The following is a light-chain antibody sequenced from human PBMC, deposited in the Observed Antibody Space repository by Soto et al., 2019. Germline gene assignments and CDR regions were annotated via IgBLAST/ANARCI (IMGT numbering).Light chain of an antibody. CDR2: DAS. J-gene: IGKJ3*01. Sequence: EIVLTQSPATLSLSPGERATLSCRASQSVSSYLAWYQQKPGLAPRLLIYDASNRATGIPARFSGSGSGTDFTLTISSLVPEDFALYYCQQRSNWPLTFGPGTKVDIK. CDR3: QQRSNWPLT. V-gene: IGKV3-11*01. CDR1: QSVSSY.